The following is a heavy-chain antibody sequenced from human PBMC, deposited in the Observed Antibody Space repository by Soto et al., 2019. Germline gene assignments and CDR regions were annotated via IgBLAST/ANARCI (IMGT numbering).Heavy chain of an antibody. D-gene: IGHD3-22*01. CDR3: ERDKHSVSYCYGPPYNWFDP. J-gene: IGHJ5*02. V-gene: IGHV4-31*03. CDR2: IYYSGST. CDR1: GGSISSAGYY. Sequence: SETLSLTCTVSGGSISSAGYYWRWIRQHPGKCMEWIGCIYYSGSTYYTPSLRSRVSISQDTSKNQFSLKLSSVTAAASAVYFCERDKHSVSYCYGPPYNWFDPWGQGTLVTVSS.